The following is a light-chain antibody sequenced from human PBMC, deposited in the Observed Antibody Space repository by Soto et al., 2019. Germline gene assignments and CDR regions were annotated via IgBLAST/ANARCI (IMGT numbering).Light chain of an antibody. J-gene: IGLJ1*01. CDR1: SSDVGGYNY. CDR2: EVS. Sequence: QSALTHPPSASGSPGQSVTISCTGTSSDVGGYNYVSWYQQHPGKAPKLMIYEVSKRPSGVPDRFSGSKSGNTASLTVSGLQAEDEADYYCSSYAGSLDVFGTGTKVTVL. V-gene: IGLV2-8*01. CDR3: SSYAGSLDV.